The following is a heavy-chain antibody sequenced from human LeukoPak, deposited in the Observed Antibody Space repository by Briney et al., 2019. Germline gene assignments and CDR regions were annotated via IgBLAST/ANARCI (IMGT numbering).Heavy chain of an antibody. Sequence: GGSLRLSCAASGFTFSSYGMHWVRQAPGKGLEWVAFIRYDGSNKYYADSVKGRFTISRDNSKNTLYLQMNSLRAEDTAVYYCARDPTSHYDFWTPPDYWGQGTLVTVSS. V-gene: IGHV3-30*02. D-gene: IGHD3-3*01. CDR3: ARDPTSHYDFWTPPDY. CDR1: GFTFSSYG. CDR2: IRYDGSNK. J-gene: IGHJ4*02.